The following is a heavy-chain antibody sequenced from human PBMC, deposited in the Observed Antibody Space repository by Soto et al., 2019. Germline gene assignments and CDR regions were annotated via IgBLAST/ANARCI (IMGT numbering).Heavy chain of an antibody. CDR1: GFTFSDHA. CDR3: VKEGKMGVEGFDF. D-gene: IGHD3-16*01. CDR2: VRGDFVTT. Sequence: PVGSLRLSCATSGFTFSDHAMHWVRQAPGEGLEWVSGVRGDFVTTPYADSVKGRFTISRDNSKNTLYLQMNSLRAEDTAIYYCVKEGKMGVEGFDFWGQGTQVTVSS. V-gene: IGHV3-23*01. J-gene: IGHJ4*02.